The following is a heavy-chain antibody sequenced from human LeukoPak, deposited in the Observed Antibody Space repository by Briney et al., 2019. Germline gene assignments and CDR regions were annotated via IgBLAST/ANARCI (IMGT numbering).Heavy chain of an antibody. J-gene: IGHJ4*02. CDR1: GFTFSSYA. V-gene: IGHV3-30-3*01. Sequence: GRSLRLSCAASGFTFSSYAMHCVRQAPGKGLEWVAVISYDGSNKYYADSVKGRFTISRDNSKNTLYLQMNSLRAEDTAVYYCARDFTTTHRIVVVVAATGLDYWGQGTLVTVSS. CDR2: ISYDGSNK. CDR3: ARDFTTTHRIVVVVAATGLDY. D-gene: IGHD2-15*01.